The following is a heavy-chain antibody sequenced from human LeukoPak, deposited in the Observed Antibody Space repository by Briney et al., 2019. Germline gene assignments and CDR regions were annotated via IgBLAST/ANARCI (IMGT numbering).Heavy chain of an antibody. CDR1: GGPISSGGYS. V-gene: IGHV4-61*02. D-gene: IGHD3-22*01. Sequence: PSETLSLTCAVSGGPISSGGYSWTWIRQPAGQGLEWIGRIYTSGSTNSNPSLKSRVTISVDTSKNQFSLKLSSVTAADTAVYYCARGDYYDSSGVYFDYWGQGTLVTVSS. CDR3: ARGDYYDSSGVYFDY. CDR2: IYTSGST. J-gene: IGHJ4*02.